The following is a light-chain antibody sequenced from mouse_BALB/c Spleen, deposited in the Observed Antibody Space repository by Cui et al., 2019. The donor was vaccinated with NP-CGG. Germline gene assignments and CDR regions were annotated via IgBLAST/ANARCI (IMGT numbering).Light chain of an antibody. CDR3: ALWYSNHWV. Sequence: QAVLTQEFALTTSPGETVTLTCRSSTGAVTSNNYANWVQEKPDHLFTGLIGGTNNRAPGVPARFSGSLIGDKAALIITGAQTEDEAIYFCALWYSNHWVFGGGTKLTVL. CDR1: TGAVTSNNY. CDR2: GTN. J-gene: IGLJ1*01. V-gene: IGLV1*01.